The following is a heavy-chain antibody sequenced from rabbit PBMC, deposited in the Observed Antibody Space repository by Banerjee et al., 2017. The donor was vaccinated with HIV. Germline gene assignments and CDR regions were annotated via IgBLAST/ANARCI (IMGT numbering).Heavy chain of an antibody. CDR3: ARDRWGGTYYNL. D-gene: IGHD8-1*01. CDR1: GFSFSSSYY. Sequence: QSLEESGGDLVKPGASLTLTCTASGFSFSSSYYMCWVRQAPGKGLEWIACIYTTTDTTWYASWAKGRFTISKTSSTTVTLQMTSLTAADTATYFCARDRWGGTYYNLWGQGTLVTVS. V-gene: IGHV1S40*01. CDR2: IYTTTDTT. J-gene: IGHJ4*01.